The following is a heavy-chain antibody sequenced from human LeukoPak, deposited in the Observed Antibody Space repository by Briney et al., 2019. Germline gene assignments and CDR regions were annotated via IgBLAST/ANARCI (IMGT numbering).Heavy chain of an antibody. Sequence: GGSLRLSCAASGFTFSSYAMSWVRQAPGKGLEWVSAISGSGGRTYYADSVKGRFTISRDNSKNTLYLQMNSLRAEDTAVYYCAKYPGGVAATPVGYFDYWGQGTLVTVSS. V-gene: IGHV3-23*01. J-gene: IGHJ4*02. CDR3: AKYPGGVAATPVGYFDY. CDR1: GFTFSSYA. CDR2: ISGSGGRT. D-gene: IGHD2-15*01.